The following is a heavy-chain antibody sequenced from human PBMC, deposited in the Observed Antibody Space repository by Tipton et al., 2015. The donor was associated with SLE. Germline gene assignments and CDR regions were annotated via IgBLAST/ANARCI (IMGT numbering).Heavy chain of an antibody. Sequence: TLSLTCTVSGGSIGKDYWNWIRQSPGKGLEWIGYVSYTGSTNYNPSLKSRVSISVDTSNNQFSLKLLSVTAADTAHYYCARGPFGTSTYGVDVWGQGTTVTVSS. CDR1: GGSIGKDY. CDR2: VSYTGST. J-gene: IGHJ6*02. CDR3: ARGPFGTSTYGVDV. V-gene: IGHV4-59*12. D-gene: IGHD3-16*01.